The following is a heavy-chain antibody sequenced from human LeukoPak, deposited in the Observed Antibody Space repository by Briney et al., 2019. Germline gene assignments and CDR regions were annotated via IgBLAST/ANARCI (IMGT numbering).Heavy chain of an antibody. D-gene: IGHD5-18*01. J-gene: IGHJ4*02. CDR1: GGSISSSSYY. CDR2: IYYSGST. V-gene: IGHV4-39*07. CDR3: ARDQRYSSVAGDY. Sequence: PSETLSLTCTVSGGSISSSSYYWGWIRQPPGKGLEWIGSIYYSGSTYYNPSLKSRVTISVDTSKNQFSLKLNSVTPEDTAVYYCARDQRYSSVAGDYWGQGTLVTVSS.